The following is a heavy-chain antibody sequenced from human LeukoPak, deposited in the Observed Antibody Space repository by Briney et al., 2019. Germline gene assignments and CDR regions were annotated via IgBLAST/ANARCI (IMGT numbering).Heavy chain of an antibody. CDR3: ARQDILTGFDAFDI. D-gene: IGHD3-9*01. V-gene: IGHV4-4*07. CDR1: YGSISNYY. J-gene: IGHJ3*02. CDR2: IYSSGST. Sequence: SETLSLTCTVSYGSISNYYWSWIRQPAGKGLEWIGRIYSSGSTNYNPSLESRVIISVEKSKKKFSLKLTSVTAADTAVYYCARQDILTGFDAFDIWGQGTMVTVSS.